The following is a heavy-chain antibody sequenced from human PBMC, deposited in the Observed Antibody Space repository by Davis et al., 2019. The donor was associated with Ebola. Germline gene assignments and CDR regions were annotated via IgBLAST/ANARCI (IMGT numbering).Heavy chain of an antibody. J-gene: IGHJ4*02. CDR1: GYTFTNYG. Sequence: ASVKVSCKASGYTFTNYGITWVRQAPGQGLEWMGWLNPHNGNTNYAQNVQGRVTMIDDTSTDTAYMELSSLRSEDTAVYYCTIGGTTGGFDYWGQGTLVTVSS. CDR2: LNPHNGNT. D-gene: IGHD1-14*01. CDR3: TIGGTTGGFDY. V-gene: IGHV1-18*04.